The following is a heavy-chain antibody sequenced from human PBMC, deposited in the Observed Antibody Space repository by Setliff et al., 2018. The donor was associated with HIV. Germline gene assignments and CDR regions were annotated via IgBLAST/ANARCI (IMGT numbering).Heavy chain of an antibody. Sequence: ASVKVSCKTFGYSFTAYQINWVRQATGQALEWMAWMNPSTGEVGYAQKFQGRLAMTRDSSANIAYMELRGLRSEDTAIYYCARPSRVYGDNGPLGYWGQGTLVTVSS. CDR2: MNPSTGEV. V-gene: IGHV1-8*01. D-gene: IGHD2-21*01. CDR1: GYSFTAYQ. J-gene: IGHJ4*02. CDR3: ARPSRVYGDNGPLGY.